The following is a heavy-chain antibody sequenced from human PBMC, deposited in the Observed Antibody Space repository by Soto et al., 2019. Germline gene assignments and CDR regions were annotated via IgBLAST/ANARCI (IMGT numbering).Heavy chain of an antibody. CDR1: GFTFSSYA. Sequence: PGGSLRLSCAASGFTFSSYAMSWVRQAPGKGLEWVSTISGSASSTFYADSVKGRFTISRDNSKNTLYLQMNSLRAEDTAVYYCAKDRTGDDVLVHNNWGQGTLVTVSS. J-gene: IGHJ4*02. V-gene: IGHV3-23*01. D-gene: IGHD4-17*01. CDR3: AKDRTGDDVLVHNN. CDR2: ISGSASST.